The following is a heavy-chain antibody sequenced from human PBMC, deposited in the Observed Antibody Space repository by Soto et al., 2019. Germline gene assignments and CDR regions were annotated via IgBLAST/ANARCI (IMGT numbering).Heavy chain of an antibody. CDR2: INHSGSA. CDR1: GGSFSGYI. D-gene: IGHD3-22*01. V-gene: IGHV4-34*01. J-gene: IGHJ4*02. CDR3: ARGLITVSQYSGGWYYFDS. Sequence: QVQLQQSGAGLLKPSETLSLTCDVYGGSFSGYIWTWIRQTPGKGLQWIGQINHSGSANYNPSLKSRVTPSVHTSNSQFSLELSSVTAAETAVYYCARGLITVSQYSGGWYYFDSWGQGTQVTVSS.